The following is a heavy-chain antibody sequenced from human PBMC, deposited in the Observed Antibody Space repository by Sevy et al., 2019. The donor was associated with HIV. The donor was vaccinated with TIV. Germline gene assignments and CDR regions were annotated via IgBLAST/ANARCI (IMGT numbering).Heavy chain of an antibody. CDR3: ATGAAHYFDY. CDR2: IKPNSGDT. V-gene: IGHV1-2*02. D-gene: IGHD7-27*01. CDR1: GYTFTDYW. J-gene: IGHJ4*02. Sequence: ASVKVSCKTSGYTFTDYWMYWIRQAPGQGLECMGYIKPNSGDTIYAQKFQDRVTINRDTSISTVYMEMTRLRSDDTAVYYCATGAAHYFDYWGQGTLVTVSS.